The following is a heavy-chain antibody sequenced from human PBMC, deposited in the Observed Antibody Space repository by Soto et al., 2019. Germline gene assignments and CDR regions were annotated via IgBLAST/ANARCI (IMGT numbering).Heavy chain of an antibody. Sequence: PSETLSLTCTVSGGSISSSSYYWAWVRQPPGKGLEWIGSIYYSGTTYYNPSLKSRVTISEDTSKNQFSLKLSSVTAADTAVYYCARLYGWAPDYWGQGTLVTVSS. CDR2: IYYSGTT. CDR1: GGSISSSSYY. CDR3: ARLYGWAPDY. J-gene: IGHJ4*02. V-gene: IGHV4-39*01. D-gene: IGHD4-17*01.